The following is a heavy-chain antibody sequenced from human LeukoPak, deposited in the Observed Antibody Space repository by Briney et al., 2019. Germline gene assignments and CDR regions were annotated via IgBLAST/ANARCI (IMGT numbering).Heavy chain of an antibody. CDR1: GFTFNYFW. CDR3: ARAYYFDY. V-gene: IGHV3-7*01. Sequence: PGGSLTHSCSASGFTFNYFWMSWVPQAPGKGREWVATIKQDGSDKYYVHAVKGRFTISRDNANNSLYLQMNSLRAEDTAVYYCARAYYFDYWGQGTLVTVSS. CDR2: IKQDGSDK. J-gene: IGHJ4*02.